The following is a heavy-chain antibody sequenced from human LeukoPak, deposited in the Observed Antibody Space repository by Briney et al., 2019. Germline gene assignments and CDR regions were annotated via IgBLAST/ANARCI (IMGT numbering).Heavy chain of an antibody. Sequence: GGSLRLSCVASGFTFSSYAMNWVRQAPGKGLEWVSDINWNGGSTGYADSVKGRFTISRDNAKNSLYLQMNSLRAEDTALYYCARDFGYCSSTSCYNAVDYWGQGTLVTVSS. CDR3: ARDFGYCSSTSCYNAVDY. J-gene: IGHJ4*02. D-gene: IGHD2-2*03. CDR2: INWNGGST. CDR1: GFTFSSYA. V-gene: IGHV3-20*04.